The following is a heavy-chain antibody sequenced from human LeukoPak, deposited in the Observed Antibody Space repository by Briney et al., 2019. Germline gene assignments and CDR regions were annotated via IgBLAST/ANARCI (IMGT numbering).Heavy chain of an antibody. CDR1: RYTFNTYW. CDR2: IYPGDSDT. CDR3: ARRQGCSRTSCPPDY. Sequence: GESLKISCKGSRYTFNTYWIVCVRQMPGKGLEWMGIIYPGDSDTRYTPSFQGQVTLSADKSINTAYLQWSSLKASDTAMYYCARRQGCSRTSCPPDYWGQGTLVTVSP. J-gene: IGHJ4*02. V-gene: IGHV5-51*01. D-gene: IGHD2-2*01.